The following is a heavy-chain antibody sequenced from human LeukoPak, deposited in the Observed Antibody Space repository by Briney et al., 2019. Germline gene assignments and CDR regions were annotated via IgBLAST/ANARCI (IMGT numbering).Heavy chain of an antibody. V-gene: IGHV3-23*01. CDR1: GFTFSSYA. CDR3: AKDWAQYGSGSYSFFDY. CDR2: ISGSGGST. Sequence: GGSLRLSCAASGFTFSSYAMSWVRQAPGKGLEWVSAISGSGGSTYYADSVKGRFTISRDNSKNTLYLQMNSLRAEDTAVYCCAKDWAQYGSGSYSFFDYWGQGTLVTVSS. J-gene: IGHJ4*02. D-gene: IGHD3-10*01.